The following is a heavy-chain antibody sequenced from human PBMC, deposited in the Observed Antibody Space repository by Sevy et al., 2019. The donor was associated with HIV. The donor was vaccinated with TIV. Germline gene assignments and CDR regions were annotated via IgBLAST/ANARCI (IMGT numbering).Heavy chain of an antibody. CDR2: IWSDGRFE. V-gene: IGHV3-33*01. D-gene: IGHD3-22*01. Sequence: GGSLRLSCAATGFTFSNYAMHWVRQTPGKGLEWVAIIWSDGRFENHGDSVKGRFTISRDNSKNTLYLQMNSVRVEDTAVYYCARGGYYDDSAAYYALDSWGQGTLVTVSS. J-gene: IGHJ4*02. CDR1: GFTFSNYA. CDR3: ARGGYYDDSAAYYALDS.